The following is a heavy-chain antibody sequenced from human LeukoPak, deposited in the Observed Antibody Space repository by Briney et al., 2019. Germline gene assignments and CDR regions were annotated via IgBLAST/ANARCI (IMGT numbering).Heavy chain of an antibody. D-gene: IGHD1-26*01. V-gene: IGHV3-74*01. J-gene: IGHJ4*02. Sequence: GGSLRLSCAASGFTFSSYVMSWVRQAPGKGLVWVSRINSDGSTTNYADSVKGRFTISRDNAKNTLDLQMNSLRAEDTAVYYCARRSSGSPPYYFDYWGQGTLVTVSS. CDR3: ARRSSGSPPYYFDY. CDR2: INSDGSTT. CDR1: GFTFSSYV.